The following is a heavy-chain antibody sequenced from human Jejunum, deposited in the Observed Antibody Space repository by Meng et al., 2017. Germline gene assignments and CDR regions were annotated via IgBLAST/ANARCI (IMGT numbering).Heavy chain of an antibody. CDR1: GFPFSYSA. Sequence: GGSLRLSCVASGFPFSYSAMNWVRQAPGKGLEWVAAISMTSRDRFYAESVKGRFTVSRDNARNAVSLQMNSLRVEDTAVYYCARFRRTGDFDFWGLGTLVTVSS. V-gene: IGHV3-21*06. D-gene: IGHD3/OR15-3a*01. CDR3: ARFRRTGDFDF. J-gene: IGHJ4*02. CDR2: ISMTSRDR.